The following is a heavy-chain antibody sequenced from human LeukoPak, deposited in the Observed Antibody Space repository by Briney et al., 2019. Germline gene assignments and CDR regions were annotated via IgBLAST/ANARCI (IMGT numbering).Heavy chain of an antibody. Sequence: GGSLRLSCVASGFTFSDYYLSWIRQAPGKGLEWISYISSSSSSTNYADSVKGRFTISRDNPKNSLYLLMNSLRAEDTAMYYCARDFIHRSGEANYWGQGTLVTVSS. CDR1: GFTFSDYY. CDR2: ISSSSSST. D-gene: IGHD3-22*01. V-gene: IGHV3-11*05. CDR3: ARDFIHRSGEANY. J-gene: IGHJ4*02.